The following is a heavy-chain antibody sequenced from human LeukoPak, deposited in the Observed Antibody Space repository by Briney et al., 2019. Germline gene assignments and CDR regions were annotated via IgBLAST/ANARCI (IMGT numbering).Heavy chain of an antibody. CDR2: ISSSGSTI. CDR3: ARVDAWELPHYYYYMDV. D-gene: IGHD1-26*01. J-gene: IGHJ6*03. V-gene: IGHV3-48*03. CDR1: GFTFSSYE. Sequence: PGGSLRLSCAASGFTFSSYEMNWVRQAPGKGLEWVSYISSSGSTIYYADSVKGRFTISRDNAKNSLYLQMNSLRAEDTAVYYCARVDAWELPHYYYYMDVWGKGTTVTISS.